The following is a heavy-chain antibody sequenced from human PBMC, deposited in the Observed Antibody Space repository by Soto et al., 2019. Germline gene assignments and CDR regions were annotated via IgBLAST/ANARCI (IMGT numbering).Heavy chain of an antibody. V-gene: IGHV2-26*01. Sequence: QVTLKESGPALVKPTETLTLTCTVSGFSLTTGKMGVSWIRQPPGKALEWLAHIFSDNERSYSTSLQCRLTISKDTSGSQVVLSMTNVDPVDTATYYCARMNVDSYQFYYAMDVWGQGTTVTVSS. J-gene: IGHJ6*02. CDR2: IFSDNER. CDR1: GFSLTTGKMG. D-gene: IGHD4-17*01. CDR3: ARMNVDSYQFYYAMDV.